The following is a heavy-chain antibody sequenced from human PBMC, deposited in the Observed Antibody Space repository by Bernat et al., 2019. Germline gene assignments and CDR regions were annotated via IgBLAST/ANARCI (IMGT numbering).Heavy chain of an antibody. J-gene: IGHJ6*02. V-gene: IGHV1-2*04. CDR3: ARSFFYALDV. Sequence: QAQLVQSGAEVKKAGASVKVSCKASGYSFTGFYIHWVRQAPGQGLEWMGWINPDSGGTNYAQKFQGWVTLTRDTSSSTAYMELNRLRFDDTAIYFCARSFFYALDVWGQGTTVTAPS. CDR2: INPDSGGT. CDR1: GYSFTGFY. D-gene: IGHD3-16*02.